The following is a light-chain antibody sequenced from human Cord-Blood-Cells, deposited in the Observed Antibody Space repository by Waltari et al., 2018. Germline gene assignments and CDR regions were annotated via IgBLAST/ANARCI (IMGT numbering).Light chain of an antibody. CDR3: QVWDSSSDHWV. Sequence: SYVLTQPPSVSVAPGKTARITCGGNNIGSKSVHWYQQKPGKAPVLVVYDDSDRPSGIPERFSGSNSGNTATLTISRGEAGDEADYYCQVWDSSSDHWVFGGGTKLTVL. CDR2: DDS. J-gene: IGLJ3*02. CDR1: NIGSKS. V-gene: IGLV3-21*03.